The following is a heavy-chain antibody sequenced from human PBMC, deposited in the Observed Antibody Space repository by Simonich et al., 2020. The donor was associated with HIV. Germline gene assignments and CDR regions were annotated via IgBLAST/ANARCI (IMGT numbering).Heavy chain of an antibody. CDR3: ARHRETMVRGLVSYFDY. J-gene: IGHJ4*02. Sequence: QLHLQESGPGLVKPSETLSLTCTVSGGSISSSSYYWGWIRQPPGKGLEWIGSLYFSGSTYSSPSLKSRVTISVDTSKNQFSLNLSSATATDTAVYYCARHRETMVRGLVSYFDYWGQGTLVTVSS. CDR1: GGSISSSSYY. CDR2: LYFSGST. D-gene: IGHD3-10*01. V-gene: IGHV4-39*01.